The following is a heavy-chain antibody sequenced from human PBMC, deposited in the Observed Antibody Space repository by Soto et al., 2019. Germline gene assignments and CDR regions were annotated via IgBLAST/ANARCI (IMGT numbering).Heavy chain of an antibody. CDR1: GFTFSSYA. V-gene: IGHV3-23*01. Sequence: GESLKISCAASGFTFSSYAMSWVRQAPGKGLKWVSAISTGGGYTFYADSVKGRFTISRDNSKDTLYLQMNSLRAEDTAVYYCAKGAMSNWFDPWGQGTLVTVSS. CDR3: AKGAMSNWFDP. J-gene: IGHJ5*02. D-gene: IGHD5-18*01. CDR2: ISTGGGYT.